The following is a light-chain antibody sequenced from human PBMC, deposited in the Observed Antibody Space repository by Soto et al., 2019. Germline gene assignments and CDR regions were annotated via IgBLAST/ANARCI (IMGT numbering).Light chain of an antibody. CDR2: VAS. CDR1: QSISSN. Sequence: DIQMTQSPSSLSASVGDRVTITCRASQSISSNLNWYQQKPGEAPKLLIYVASSLQSGVTSRFSGSESGTDYTLTISSLQPDDFANYYCQQSYSTPYTFGQGTKLEIK. J-gene: IGKJ2*01. CDR3: QQSYSTPYT. V-gene: IGKV1-39*01.